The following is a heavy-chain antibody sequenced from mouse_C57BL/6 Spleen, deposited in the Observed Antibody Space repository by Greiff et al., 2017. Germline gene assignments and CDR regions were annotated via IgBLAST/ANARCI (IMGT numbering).Heavy chain of an antibody. CDR2: ISSGSGTI. J-gene: IGHJ3*01. CDR3: ARGGYLGY. V-gene: IGHV5-17*01. Sequence: EVKLEESGGGLVKPGGSLKLSCAASGFTFSDYGMHWVRQAPEKGLEWVAYISSGSGTIYDADTVKGRFTLARDNAKNTLFLQMTRLRSEDTAMYYCARGGYLGYWGQGTLVTVSA. CDR1: GFTFSDYG. D-gene: IGHD2-3*01.